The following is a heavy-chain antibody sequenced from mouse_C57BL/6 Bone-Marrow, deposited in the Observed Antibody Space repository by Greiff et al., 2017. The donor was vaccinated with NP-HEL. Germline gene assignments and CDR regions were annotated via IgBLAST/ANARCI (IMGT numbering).Heavy chain of an antibody. D-gene: IGHD2-1*01. V-gene: IGHV5-17*01. CDR3: ATNYLYAMDY. Sequence: EVQLVESGGGLVKPGGSLKLSCAASGFTFSDYGMHWVRQAPEKGLEWVAYISSCSSTIYYADTVKGRFTISRDNAKNTLFLQMTSLRSEDTAMYYCATNYLYAMDYWGQGTSVTVSS. CDR2: ISSCSSTI. CDR1: GFTFSDYG. J-gene: IGHJ4*01.